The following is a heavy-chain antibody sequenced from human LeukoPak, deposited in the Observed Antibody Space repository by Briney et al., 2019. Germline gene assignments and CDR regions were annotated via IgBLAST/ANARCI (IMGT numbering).Heavy chain of an antibody. Sequence: SETLSLTCTVSGGSISSSSYYWGWIRQPPGKGLGWIGSIYYSGSTYYNPSLKSRVTISVDTSKNQFSLKLSSVTAADTAVYYCARDSSGWPLISTFFDYWGQGTLVTVSS. J-gene: IGHJ4*02. CDR1: GGSISSSSYY. V-gene: IGHV4-39*07. CDR3: ARDSSGWPLISTFFDY. CDR2: IYYSGST. D-gene: IGHD6-19*01.